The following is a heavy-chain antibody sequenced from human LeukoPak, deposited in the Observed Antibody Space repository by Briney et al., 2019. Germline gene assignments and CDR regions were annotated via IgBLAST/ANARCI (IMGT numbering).Heavy chain of an antibody. CDR1: GGSFSGYY. CDR2: INHSGST. CDR3: ARDGVRGVSNV. V-gene: IGHV4-34*01. D-gene: IGHD3-10*01. Sequence: SETLSLTCAVYGGSFSGYYWSWIRQPPGKGLEWIGEINHSGSTNYNPSLKSRVTISVDTSKNQFSLKLSSVTAADTAVYYCARDGVRGVSNVWGKGTTVTISS. J-gene: IGHJ6*04.